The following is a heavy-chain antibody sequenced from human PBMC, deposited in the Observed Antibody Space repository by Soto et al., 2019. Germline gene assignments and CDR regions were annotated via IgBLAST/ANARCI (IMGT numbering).Heavy chain of an antibody. CDR2: INPKSGGT. J-gene: IGHJ4*01. D-gene: IGHD1-26*01. CDR3: ARDLAKGGGTAGFDY. Sequence: ASVKVSCKASGDTFTANYIHWVRQAPGHGFEWLGWINPKSGGTKYPQKFQGRVTMTRDTSLSTVYMTLTRLTSDDTAVYYCARDLAKGGGTAGFDYWGHGTLVTVSS. CDR1: GDTFTANY. V-gene: IGHV1-2*02.